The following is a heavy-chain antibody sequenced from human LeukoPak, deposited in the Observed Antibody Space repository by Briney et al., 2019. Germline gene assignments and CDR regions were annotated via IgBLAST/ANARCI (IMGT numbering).Heavy chain of an antibody. CDR2: IYYRGTT. CDR3: AGVFSGRRPFEL. D-gene: IGHD3-10*01. Sequence: SETLSLTCTVSGGSINDYYWNWLRQPPGKGLEWVGFIYYRGTTNNDPSLKSRVTTSIDTSKKQFSLNLSSVTAADTAIYYCAGVFSGRRPFELWGQGILVTVSS. CDR1: GGSINDYY. V-gene: IGHV4-59*03. J-gene: IGHJ4*02.